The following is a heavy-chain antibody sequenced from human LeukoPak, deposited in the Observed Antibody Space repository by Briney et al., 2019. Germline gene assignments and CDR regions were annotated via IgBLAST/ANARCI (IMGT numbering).Heavy chain of an antibody. CDR3: AREGTPSGGFNYYYYYMDV. CDR2: ISGSGTTI. Sequence: GGSLRLSCAASGFTFSSYEMSWVRQAPGKGLEWISYISGSGTTIYYAGSVQGRFTISRDNAKNSLYLRMNSLRAEDTAVYYCAREGTPSGGFNYYYYYMDVWGKGTTVTVSS. D-gene: IGHD3-10*01. J-gene: IGHJ6*03. CDR1: GFTFSSYE. V-gene: IGHV3-48*03.